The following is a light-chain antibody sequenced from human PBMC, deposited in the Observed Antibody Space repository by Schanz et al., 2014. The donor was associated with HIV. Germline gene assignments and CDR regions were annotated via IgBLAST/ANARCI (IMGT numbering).Light chain of an antibody. CDR3: QSYDSSLSGSV. CDR2: DVR. Sequence: QSALTQPPSASGSPGQPVTIFCTGSSSDVGGYNYVSWYQQHPGRAPKVLIYDVRDRPSGVSNRFSGSKSGTSASLAITGLQAEDEADYYCQSYDSSLSGSVFGGGTKLTVL. V-gene: IGLV2-14*03. J-gene: IGLJ3*02. CDR1: SSDVGGYNY.